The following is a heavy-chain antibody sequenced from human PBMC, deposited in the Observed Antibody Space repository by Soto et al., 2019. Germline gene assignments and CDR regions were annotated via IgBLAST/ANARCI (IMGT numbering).Heavy chain of an antibody. Sequence: EVQLLESGGGLVQPGGSLRLSCAASGFTFSSYAMRWVRQAPGKGLEWVSAISGSGDSTYYADSVKGRFTISRDNSKNTLYLQMNSLRGEDTAVYYCAERGSGSYYADWGQGTLVTVSS. CDR3: AERGSGSYYAD. V-gene: IGHV3-23*01. CDR2: ISGSGDST. D-gene: IGHD3-10*01. CDR1: GFTFSSYA. J-gene: IGHJ4*02.